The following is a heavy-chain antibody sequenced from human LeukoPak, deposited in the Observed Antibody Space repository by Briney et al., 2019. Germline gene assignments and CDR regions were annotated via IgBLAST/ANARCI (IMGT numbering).Heavy chain of an antibody. CDR3: ARQRVEYYYGSGSYYKYDIFDY. D-gene: IGHD3-10*01. J-gene: IGHJ4*02. Sequence: GESLKISCKGSGYSFTSYWIGWVRQMPGKGLEWMGIIYPGDSDTRYSPSFQGQVTISADKSISTAYLQWSSLKASDTAMYYCARQRVEYYYGSGSYYKYDIFDYWGQGTLVTVSS. CDR2: IYPGDSDT. V-gene: IGHV5-51*01. CDR1: GYSFTSYW.